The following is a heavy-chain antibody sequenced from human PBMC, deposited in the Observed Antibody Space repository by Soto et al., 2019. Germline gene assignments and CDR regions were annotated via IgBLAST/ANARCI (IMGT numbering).Heavy chain of an antibody. CDR3: ATDLRPDGRYDLDY. J-gene: IGHJ4*02. CDR1: GFTFRTYA. V-gene: IGHV3-23*01. CDR2: ITGNGGII. Sequence: EVQLLESGGGLVKPGGSLRLSCAASGFTFRTYAMNWVRQAPGKGLEWVSVITGNGGIIYYADSVRGRFTISRDNSKNTRYLEMNGLRAEDTAVYYCATDLRPDGRYDLDYWGQGTLVTVSS. D-gene: IGHD2-15*01.